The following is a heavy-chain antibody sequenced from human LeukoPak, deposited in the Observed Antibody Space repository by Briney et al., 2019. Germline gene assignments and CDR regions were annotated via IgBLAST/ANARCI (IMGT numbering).Heavy chain of an antibody. Sequence: SQTLSLTCAISGDSVSSNSAAWNWIRQSPSRGLEWLGRTYYRSKWYNDYAVSVKSRITINPDTSKNQFSLQLNSVTPEDTAVYYCARDLPWSSGWSPRDWSDPWGQGTLVTVSS. V-gene: IGHV6-1*01. CDR1: GDSVSSNSAA. D-gene: IGHD6-19*01. J-gene: IGHJ5*02. CDR3: ARDLPWSSGWSPRDWSDP. CDR2: TYYRSKWYN.